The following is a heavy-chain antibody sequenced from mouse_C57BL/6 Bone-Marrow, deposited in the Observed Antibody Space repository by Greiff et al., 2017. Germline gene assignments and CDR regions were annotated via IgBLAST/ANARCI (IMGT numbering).Heavy chain of an antibody. Sequence: VQLQQSGAELVKPGASVKLSCKASGYTFTSYWMHWVKQRPGQGLEWIGMIHPTSGSTNYNEKFKSKATLTVDKSSSTAYMQLSSLTSEDSAVYYCARMTTVVATSRYYYAMDDWGQGTSVTVSA. CDR1: GYTFTSYW. J-gene: IGHJ4*01. CDR2: IHPTSGST. CDR3: ARMTTVVATSRYYYAMDD. D-gene: IGHD1-1*01. V-gene: IGHV1-64*01.